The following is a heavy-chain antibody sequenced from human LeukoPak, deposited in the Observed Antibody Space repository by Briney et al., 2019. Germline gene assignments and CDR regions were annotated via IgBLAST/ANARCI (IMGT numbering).Heavy chain of an antibody. CDR2: INTNTGNP. Sequence: GASVKVSCKASGYTLTSYAMNWVRQAPGQGLEWMGWINTNTGNPTYAQGFTGRFVFSLDTSVSTAYLQISSLKAEDTAVYYCARDDGGYYDSTLGNYFDYWGQGTLVTVSS. J-gene: IGHJ4*02. CDR1: GYTLTSYA. D-gene: IGHD3-22*01. V-gene: IGHV7-4-1*02. CDR3: ARDDGGYYDSTLGNYFDY.